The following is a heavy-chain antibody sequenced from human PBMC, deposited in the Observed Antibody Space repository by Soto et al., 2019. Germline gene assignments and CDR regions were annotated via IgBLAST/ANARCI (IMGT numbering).Heavy chain of an antibody. V-gene: IGHV1-2*02. CDR3: ARQLAYCGGDCYTEPMDY. CDR2: INPNTGGT. Sequence: QAQLVQSGAEVKKPGASVKVSCKASGYTFTGYYIQWVRQAPGQGLEWMGWINPNTGGTNYAQKFQGRVTMTRDTSISTAYRELSRLRSDDTAVYYCARQLAYCGGDCYTEPMDYWGQGTLVTVSS. D-gene: IGHD2-21*02. CDR1: GYTFTGYY. J-gene: IGHJ4*02.